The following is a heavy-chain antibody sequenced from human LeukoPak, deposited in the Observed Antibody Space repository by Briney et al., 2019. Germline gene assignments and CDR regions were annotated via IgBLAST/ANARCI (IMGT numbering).Heavy chain of an antibody. J-gene: IGHJ4*02. V-gene: IGHV3-23*01. CDR1: GFTFSSYA. CDR3: AKRGASYDSSGNDY. D-gene: IGHD3-22*01. Sequence: GGSLRLSCAASGFTFSSYAMSWVRQAPGKGLEWVSAISGSGGSTYYADSVKGRFTISRDNSKNTLYLQMNSLRAEDTAVYYCAKRGASYDSSGNDYWGQGTLVTVSS. CDR2: ISGSGGST.